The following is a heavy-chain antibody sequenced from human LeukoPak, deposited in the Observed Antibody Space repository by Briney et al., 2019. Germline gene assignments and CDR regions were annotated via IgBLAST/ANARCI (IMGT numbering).Heavy chain of an antibody. Sequence: ASVKVSCKASGYVFTGYYMHWVRQAPGQGLEWMGWINPNSGDTNYAQKFQGRVTMTRDTSISTAYMELSRLRSDDTAVYYCARVRYRLAETYIDYWGQGTLVTVSS. V-gene: IGHV1-2*02. CDR2: INPNSGDT. CDR3: ARVRYRLAETYIDY. CDR1: GYVFTGYY. J-gene: IGHJ4*02. D-gene: IGHD3-16*01.